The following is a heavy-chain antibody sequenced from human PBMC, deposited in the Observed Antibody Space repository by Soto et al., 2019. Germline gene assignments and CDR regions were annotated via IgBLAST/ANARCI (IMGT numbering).Heavy chain of an antibody. CDR2: ISGSGGST. Sequence: GGSLRLSCAASGFTFSSYAMSWVRQAPGKGLEWVSAISGSGGSTYYADSVKGRFTISRDNSKNTLYLQMNSLRAEDTAVYYCAKDRRGDYAKIYYFDYWGQGTLVTVSS. D-gene: IGHD4-17*01. J-gene: IGHJ4*02. CDR3: AKDRRGDYAKIYYFDY. V-gene: IGHV3-23*01. CDR1: GFTFSSYA.